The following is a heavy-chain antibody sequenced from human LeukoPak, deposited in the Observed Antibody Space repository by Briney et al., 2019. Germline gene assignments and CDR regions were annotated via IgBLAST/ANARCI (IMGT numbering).Heavy chain of an antibody. J-gene: IGHJ4*02. Sequence: GGSLRLSCAASGFNFRNYAMAWVRQAPGKGLEWVSAISGSGGSTYYADSVKGRFTISRDNSKNTLYLQMNSLRAEDTAVYYCAKDRRAGSYDYWGQGTLVTVSS. V-gene: IGHV3-23*01. CDR1: GFNFRNYA. CDR3: AKDRRAGSYDY. CDR2: ISGSGGST. D-gene: IGHD3-10*01.